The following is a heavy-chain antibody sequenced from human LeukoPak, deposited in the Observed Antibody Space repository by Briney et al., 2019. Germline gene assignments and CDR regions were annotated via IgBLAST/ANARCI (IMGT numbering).Heavy chain of an antibody. V-gene: IGHV1-2*06. CDR2: INPNSGGT. CDR3: ARVFYDSSGPFDY. D-gene: IGHD3-22*01. J-gene: IGHJ4*02. Sequence: ASVKVSCKASGYTFTGYYMHWVGQAPGQGLGWMGRINPNSGGTNYAQKFQGRVTMTRDTSISTAYMELSRLRSDDTAVYYCARVFYDSSGPFDYWGQGTLVTVSS. CDR1: GYTFTGYY.